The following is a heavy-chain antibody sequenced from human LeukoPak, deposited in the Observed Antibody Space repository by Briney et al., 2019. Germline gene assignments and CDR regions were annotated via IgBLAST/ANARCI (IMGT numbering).Heavy chain of an antibody. CDR1: GGSFSGYY. J-gene: IGHJ4*02. CDR3: ARETGYRGYETQPYYFDY. D-gene: IGHD5-12*01. Sequence: PSETLSLTCAVYGGSFSGYYWSWIRQPPGKGLEWIGEINHSGSTNYNPSLKSPVTISVDASKNQFSLKLSSVTAADTAVYYCARETGYRGYETQPYYFDYWGQGTLVTVSS. V-gene: IGHV4-34*01. CDR2: INHSGST.